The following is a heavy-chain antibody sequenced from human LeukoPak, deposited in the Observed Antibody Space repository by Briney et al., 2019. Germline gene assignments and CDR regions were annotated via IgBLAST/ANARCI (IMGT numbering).Heavy chain of an antibody. CDR2: ISSSGSTI. CDR3: ARRGEGYKGDY. D-gene: IGHD5-24*01. J-gene: IGHJ4*02. V-gene: IGHV3-48*03. CDR1: GFTFSSYE. Sequence: GGSLRLSCAASGFTFSSYEMNWVRQAPGKGLEWVSYISSSGSTIYYADSVKGRFTISRDNAKNSLYLHMNSLRADDTAVYYCARRGEGYKGDYWGQETLVTVSS.